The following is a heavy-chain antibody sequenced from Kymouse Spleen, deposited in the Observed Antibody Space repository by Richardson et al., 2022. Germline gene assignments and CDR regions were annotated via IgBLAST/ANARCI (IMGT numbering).Heavy chain of an antibody. Sequence: EVQLVESGGGLVQPGGSLRLSCAASGFTFSSYAMSWVRQAPGKGLEWVSAISGSGGSTYYADSVKGRFTISRDNSKNTLYLQMNSLRAEDTAVYYCAKGGITFGGVIVIPDYFDYWGQGTLVTVSS. CDR2: ISGSGGST. D-gene: IGHD3-16*02. J-gene: IGHJ4*02. CDR3: AKGGITFGGVIVIPDYFDY. V-gene: IGHV3-23*04. CDR1: GFTFSSYA.